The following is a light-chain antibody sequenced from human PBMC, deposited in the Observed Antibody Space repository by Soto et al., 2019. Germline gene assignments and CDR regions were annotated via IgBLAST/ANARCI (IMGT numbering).Light chain of an antibody. V-gene: IGKV1-17*01. J-gene: IGKJ4*02. CDR3: QQYNSYPLT. CDR2: AAS. CDR1: QGIGND. Sequence: DIQMTQSPSSLSASVGDRVTITCRASQGIGNDLGWYQQKPGNAPKRLIFAASSLQSGVSSRFSGSQSGTEFTLTISSLQPEDFATYYSQQYNSYPLTFGGGTKVEVQ.